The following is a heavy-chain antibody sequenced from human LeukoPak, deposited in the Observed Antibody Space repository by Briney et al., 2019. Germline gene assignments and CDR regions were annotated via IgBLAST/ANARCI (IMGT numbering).Heavy chain of an antibody. J-gene: IGHJ3*02. CDR1: GFTFSSYG. CDR2: ISYDGSNK. D-gene: IGHD3-22*01. V-gene: IGHV3-30*18. Sequence: GGSLRLSCAASGFTFSSYGMHWVRQAPGKGLEWVAVISYDGSNKYYADSVKGRFTISRDNSKNTLYLQMNSLRAEDTAVYYCAKVLYDSSGYYYFDDAFDIWGQGTMVTVSS. CDR3: AKVLYDSSGYYYFDDAFDI.